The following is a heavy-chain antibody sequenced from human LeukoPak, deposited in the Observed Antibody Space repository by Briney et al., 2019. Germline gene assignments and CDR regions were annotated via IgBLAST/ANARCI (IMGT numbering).Heavy chain of an antibody. Sequence: SETLSLTCTVSGGSISSSSCCWGWIRQPPGKGLEWIGSISYTGTTYYNPSLKSRVTISVDTSKNQFSLKLSSVTAADTAVYYCAREKRQLVPRGAFDIWGQGTMVTVSS. D-gene: IGHD6-13*01. CDR2: ISYTGTT. V-gene: IGHV4-39*07. CDR3: AREKRQLVPRGAFDI. J-gene: IGHJ3*02. CDR1: GGSISSSSCC.